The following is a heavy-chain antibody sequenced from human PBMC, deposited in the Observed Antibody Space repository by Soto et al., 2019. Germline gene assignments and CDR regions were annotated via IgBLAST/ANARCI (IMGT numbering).Heavy chain of an antibody. CDR2: ISWNSGSI. CDR3: AKAATLAQFDP. CDR1: GFTFDDYA. J-gene: IGHJ5*02. Sequence: GGSLRLSCAASGFTFDDYAMHWVRQAPGKGLERVSGISWNSGSIGYADSVKGRFTISRDNAKNSLYLQMNSLRAEDTALYYCAKAATLAQFDPWGQGTLVTVSS. V-gene: IGHV3-9*01.